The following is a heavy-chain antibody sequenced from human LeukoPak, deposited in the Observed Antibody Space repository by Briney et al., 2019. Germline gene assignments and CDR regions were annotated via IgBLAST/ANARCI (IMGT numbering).Heavy chain of an antibody. CDR1: GYTFISYA. D-gene: IGHD4-17*01. V-gene: IGHV1-69*13. J-gene: IGHJ2*01. CDR3: ARWEPYDYGDYRGYWYFDL. CDR2: IIPIFGTA. Sequence: SVKVSCKASGYTFISYAMNWVRQAPGQGLEWMGGIIPIFGTANYAQKFQGRVTITADESTSTAYMELSSLRSEDTAVYYCARWEPYDYGDYRGYWYFDLWGRGTLVTVSS.